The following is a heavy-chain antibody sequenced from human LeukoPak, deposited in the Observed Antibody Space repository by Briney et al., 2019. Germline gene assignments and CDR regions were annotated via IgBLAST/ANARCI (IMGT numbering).Heavy chain of an antibody. CDR1: RFTVSSNY. CDR3: ARDRRDGYNPAYFDY. Sequence: GGSLRLSCAASRFTVSSNYMSWVRQAPGKGLEWVSVIYSGGSTYYADSVKGRFTISRDNSKNTLYLQMNSLRAEDTAVYYCARDRRDGYNPAYFDYWGQGTLVTVSS. V-gene: IGHV3-53*01. J-gene: IGHJ4*02. CDR2: IYSGGST. D-gene: IGHD5-24*01.